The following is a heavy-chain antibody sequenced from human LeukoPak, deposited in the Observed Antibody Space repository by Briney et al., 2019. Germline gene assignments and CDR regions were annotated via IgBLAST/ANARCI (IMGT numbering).Heavy chain of an antibody. Sequence: PGGSLRPSCAASGFTFSGFAMNWVRQAPGKGLEWVSTIRSSGIDTYYADSVKGRFTISRDNSKNTLYLQMNSLRAEDTAIYYCAKRGYPTHCSGGTCASDFWGQGTLVTVSS. CDR2: IRSSGIDT. V-gene: IGHV3-23*01. J-gene: IGHJ4*02. CDR1: GFTFSGFA. D-gene: IGHD2-15*01. CDR3: AKRGYPTHCSGGTCASDF.